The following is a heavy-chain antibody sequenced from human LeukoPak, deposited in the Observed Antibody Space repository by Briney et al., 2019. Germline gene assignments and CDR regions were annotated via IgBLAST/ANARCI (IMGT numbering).Heavy chain of an antibody. V-gene: IGHV3-30*02. CDR2: IRYDGSNK. CDR1: GFIFSDHY. D-gene: IGHD1-26*01. Sequence: GGSLRLSCAASGFIFSDHYMNWVRQAPGKGLEWVAFIRYDGSNKYYADSVKGRFTISRDNSKNTLYLQMNSLRVEDTAVYYCARDLVGATKGGWYFDYWGQGTLVTVSS. CDR3: ARDLVGATKGGWYFDY. J-gene: IGHJ4*02.